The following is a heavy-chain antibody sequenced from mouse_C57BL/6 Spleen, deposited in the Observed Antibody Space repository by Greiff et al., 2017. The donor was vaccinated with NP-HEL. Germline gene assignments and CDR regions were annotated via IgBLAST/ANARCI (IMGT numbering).Heavy chain of an antibody. CDR2: ISSGSSTI. J-gene: IGHJ1*03. V-gene: IGHV5-17*01. CDR1: GFTFSDYG. Sequence: EVQGVESGGGLVKPGGSLKLSCAASGFTFSDYGMHWVRQAPEKGLEWVAYISSGSSTIYYADTVKGRFTISRDNAKNTLFLQMTSLRSEDTAMYYCARAWDWYFDVWGTGTTVTVSS. D-gene: IGHD4-1*01. CDR3: ARAWDWYFDV.